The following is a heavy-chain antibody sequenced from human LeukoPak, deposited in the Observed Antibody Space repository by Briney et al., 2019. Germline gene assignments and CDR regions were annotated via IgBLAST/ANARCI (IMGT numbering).Heavy chain of an antibody. J-gene: IGHJ4*02. D-gene: IGHD3-9*01. Sequence: GGSLRLSCAASGFTFSSYWMTWVRQAPGKGLEWVANIKEDGSEKFYVDSVKGRFAISRDNAKNSLYLQMNSLRAEDTAVYYCANMEGRYFGPKWGQGTLVTVSS. CDR1: GFTFSSYW. CDR2: IKEDGSEK. CDR3: ANMEGRYFGPK. V-gene: IGHV3-7*01.